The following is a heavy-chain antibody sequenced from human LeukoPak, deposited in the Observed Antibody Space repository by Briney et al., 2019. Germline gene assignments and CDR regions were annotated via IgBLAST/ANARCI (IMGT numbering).Heavy chain of an antibody. CDR2: IYPGDSDT. J-gene: IGHJ4*02. CDR1: GYRFTSYW. CDR3: ARIPGIAVADYYFDY. D-gene: IGHD6-19*01. V-gene: IGHV5-51*01. Sequence: GESLKISCKGSGYRFTSYWIGWVRQMPGKGLEWMGIIYPGDSDTRYSPSFQGQVTISADKSISTAYLQWSSLKASDTAMYYCARIPGIAVADYYFDYWGQGTLVTVSA.